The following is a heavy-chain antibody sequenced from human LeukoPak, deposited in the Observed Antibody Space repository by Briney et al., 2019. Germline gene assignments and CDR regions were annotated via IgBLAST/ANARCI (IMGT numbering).Heavy chain of an antibody. V-gene: IGHV3-21*01. D-gene: IGHD4-17*01. CDR3: ARDPDGDYFFDY. CDR1: EFTFSDYY. J-gene: IGHJ4*02. CDR2: ISSSSSYI. Sequence: GGSLRLSCAASEFTFSDYYMSWVRQAPGKGLEWVSSISSSSSYIYYADSVKGRFTISRDNAKNSLYLQTNSLRAEDTAVYYCARDPDGDYFFDYWGQGTLVTVSS.